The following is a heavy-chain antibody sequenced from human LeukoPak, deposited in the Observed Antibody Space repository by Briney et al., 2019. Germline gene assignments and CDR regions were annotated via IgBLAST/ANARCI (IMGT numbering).Heavy chain of an antibody. CDR2: INHSGST. D-gene: IGHD3-10*02. CDR3: ARYDRDNDGFDI. V-gene: IGHV4-34*01. Sequence: NTSETLSLTCAVYGGSFSGYYWSWIRQPPGKGLEWIGEINHSGSTNYNPSLKSRVTISVDTSKNQFSLKLSSVTAADTAVYYCARYDRDNDGFDIWGQGTMVTVSS. J-gene: IGHJ3*02. CDR1: GGSFSGYY.